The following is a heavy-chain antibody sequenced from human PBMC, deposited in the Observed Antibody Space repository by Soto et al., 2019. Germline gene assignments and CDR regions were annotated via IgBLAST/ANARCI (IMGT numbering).Heavy chain of an antibody. CDR2: INQDGSEK. Sequence: GGSLRLSCAASGFTFSFYWMSWVRQARGKGLEWVANINQDGSEKYYVDSVKGRFTISRDDAKNSLYLQMNSLRAEDTAVYYCARQRGTIFGVVITSPYYYYGMDVWGQGTTVTVSS. CDR1: GFTFSFYW. D-gene: IGHD3-3*01. CDR3: ARQRGTIFGVVITSPYYYYGMDV. V-gene: IGHV3-7*01. J-gene: IGHJ6*02.